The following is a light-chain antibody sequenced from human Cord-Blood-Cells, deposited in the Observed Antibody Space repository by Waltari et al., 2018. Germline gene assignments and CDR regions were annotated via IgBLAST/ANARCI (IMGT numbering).Light chain of an antibody. Sequence: EIVLTQSPATLSLSPGERATLSCRASQSVSSYLAWYQQKPGQAPRLLIYDESNSATGVPARFSGSGSGTDFTLTISSLEPEDFAVYYCQQRSNWPPWTFGQGTKVEIK. CDR2: DES. J-gene: IGKJ1*01. V-gene: IGKV3-11*01. CDR3: QQRSNWPPWT. CDR1: QSVSSY.